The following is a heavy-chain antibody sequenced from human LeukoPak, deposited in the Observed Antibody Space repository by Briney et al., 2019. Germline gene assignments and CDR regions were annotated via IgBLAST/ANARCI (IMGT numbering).Heavy chain of an antibody. CDR1: GGSISSGYYY. CDR3: ARGDDILTGNYGMDV. D-gene: IGHD3-9*01. Sequence: SETLSLTCTVSGGSISSGYYYWSWIRQPPGKGLEWIGYIYYSGSTYYNPSLKSRVTISVDTSKNQFSLKLSSVTAADTAVYYCARGDDILTGNYGMDVWGQGTTVTVSS. J-gene: IGHJ6*02. V-gene: IGHV4-30-4*01. CDR2: IYYSGST.